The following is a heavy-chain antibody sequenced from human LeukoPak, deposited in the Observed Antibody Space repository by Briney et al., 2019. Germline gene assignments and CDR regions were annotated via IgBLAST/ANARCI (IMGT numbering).Heavy chain of an antibody. J-gene: IGHJ2*01. CDR1: GGSVSSYY. CDR3: ARFHSGPSGWYVLWYFDL. D-gene: IGHD6-19*01. Sequence: PSETLSFTCTVSGGSVSSYYWSWIRQPPGKGLEWIGYIYNSENTKYNSSLMSRVTMSLDTSKNQVFLKLSSVTAADTAVYYCARFHSGPSGWYVLWYFDLWGRGTLVTVSS. CDR2: IYNSENT. V-gene: IGHV4-4*09.